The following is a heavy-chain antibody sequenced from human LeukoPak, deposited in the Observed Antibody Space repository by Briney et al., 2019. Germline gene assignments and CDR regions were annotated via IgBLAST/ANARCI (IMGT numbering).Heavy chain of an antibody. Sequence: GGCLRLSCVASGFTFSTYWMHWFRQAPGKGLEWVSYISGSGNAIYYADSVKGRFTISRDNAKNSLYLQMNSLRAEDTAVYYCAREVLQAGWFDPWGQGTLVTVSS. V-gene: IGHV3-48*04. J-gene: IGHJ5*02. CDR2: ISGSGNAI. CDR1: GFTFSTYW. CDR3: AREVLQAGWFDP.